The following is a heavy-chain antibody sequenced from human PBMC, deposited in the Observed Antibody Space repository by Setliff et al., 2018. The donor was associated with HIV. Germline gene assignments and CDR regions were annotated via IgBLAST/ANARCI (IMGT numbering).Heavy chain of an antibody. D-gene: IGHD5-18*01. CDR1: GGSISTSNYY. J-gene: IGHJ4*02. CDR2: VDYTGST. CDR3: ARLPRQLLKGAAAYFDY. V-gene: IGHV4-39*07. Sequence: SETLSLTCTVSGGSISTSNYYWGWVRQPPGKGREWVGNVDYTGSTYYNPSLKSRVTISVDTSKNRFSLRLSSVTAADTAVYYCARLPRQLLKGAAAYFDYWGQGTLVTVSS.